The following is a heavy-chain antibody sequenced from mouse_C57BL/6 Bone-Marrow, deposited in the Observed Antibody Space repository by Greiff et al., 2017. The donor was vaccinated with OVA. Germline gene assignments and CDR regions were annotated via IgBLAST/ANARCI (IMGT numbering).Heavy chain of an antibody. CDR1: GFTFSSYA. CDR3: ARGCFAY. V-gene: IGHV5-4*03. Sequence: EVNVVESGGGLVKPGGSLKLSCAASGFTFSSYAMSWVRQTPEKRLEWVATISDGGSYTYYPDNVKGRFTISRDNAKNNLYLQMSHLKSEDTAMYYCARGCFAYWGQGTLVTVSA. CDR2: ISDGGSYT. J-gene: IGHJ3*01.